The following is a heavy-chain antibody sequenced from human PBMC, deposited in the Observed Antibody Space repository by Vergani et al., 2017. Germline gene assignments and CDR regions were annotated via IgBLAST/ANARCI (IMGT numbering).Heavy chain of an antibody. CDR3: ARRGRGYCSSSGCYIIDY. CDR1: GYSFTSYW. Sequence: EVQLVQSGAEVTKPGESLKISCKASGYSFTSYWIGWVRQRPGKGLEWMGIIYPGDSDTRYSPSFQGQVTISADKSISTAYLQWSSLKAADTAMYYCARRGRGYCSSSGCYIIDYWGQGTLVTVSS. D-gene: IGHD2-2*02. J-gene: IGHJ4*02. V-gene: IGHV5-51*03. CDR2: IYPGDSDT.